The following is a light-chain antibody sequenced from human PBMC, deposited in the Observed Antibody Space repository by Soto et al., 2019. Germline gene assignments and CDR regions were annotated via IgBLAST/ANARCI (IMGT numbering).Light chain of an antibody. J-gene: IGKJ3*01. CDR2: DAS. V-gene: IGKV1-33*01. CDR1: QDISNY. Sequence: DLQMTQSPSSLSASVGDRVTITCQASQDISNYLNWYQQKPGKAPKLLINDASNLETGVPSRFSGSGSGTDFTFTISSLQPEDFATYYCQQYDNLPPFTFGPGTTVDIK. CDR3: QQYDNLPPFT.